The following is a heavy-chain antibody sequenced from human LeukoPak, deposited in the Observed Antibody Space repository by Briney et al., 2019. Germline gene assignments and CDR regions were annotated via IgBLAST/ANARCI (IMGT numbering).Heavy chain of an antibody. J-gene: IGHJ4*02. CDR1: GFTFSSYS. CDR2: ISSSSSYI. Sequence: PGGSLRLSCAASGFTFSSYSMNWVRQAPGKGLEWVSSISSSSSYIYYADSVKGRFTISRDNAKNSLYLQMNSLRAEDTAVYYCARATGYRFVPPYYDILTGYSYWGQGTLVTVSS. V-gene: IGHV3-21*01. D-gene: IGHD3-9*01. CDR3: ARATGYRFVPPYYDILTGYSY.